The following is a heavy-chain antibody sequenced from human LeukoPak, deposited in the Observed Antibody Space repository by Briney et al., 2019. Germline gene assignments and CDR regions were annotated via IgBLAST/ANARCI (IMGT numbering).Heavy chain of an antibody. CDR1: GFTFSSYE. Sequence: GGSLRLSCEASGFTFSSYEMNWVRQAPGKGLEWVSYIETSGSPIYYADSVKRRFTISRDNAKYSLYLQMNSLRVEDTAVYYCARVGDFWTYWGQGTLVTVSS. CDR3: ARVGDFWTY. J-gene: IGHJ4*02. V-gene: IGHV3-48*03. CDR2: IETSGSPI. D-gene: IGHD3-3*01.